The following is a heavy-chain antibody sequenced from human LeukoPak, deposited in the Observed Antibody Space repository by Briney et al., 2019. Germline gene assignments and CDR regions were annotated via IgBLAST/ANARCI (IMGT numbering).Heavy chain of an antibody. J-gene: IGHJ5*02. CDR3: AKGRISLAS. CDR2: ISRSGSTI. V-gene: IGHV3-48*03. Sequence: GGSLRLSCAASGFTFSNYEMNWVRQAPGKGLEWVSYISRSGSTIYYADSVKGRFTISRDNAKNSLYLQMNSLRNEDTALYYCAKGRISLASWGQGTLVTVAS. D-gene: IGHD3-10*01. CDR1: GFTFSNYE.